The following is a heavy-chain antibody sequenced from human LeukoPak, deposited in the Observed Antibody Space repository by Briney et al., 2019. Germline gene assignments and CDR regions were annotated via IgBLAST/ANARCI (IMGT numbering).Heavy chain of an antibody. V-gene: IGHV3-13*01. CDR1: GYTFIDYD. J-gene: IGHJ4*02. Sequence: GGSLRLSCAASGYTFIDYDMHWVRQVIGKGLEWVSAIGIRGDTHYSGSVRGRFTIPRENAESSLYLQMNSLRAEDTAVYYCARGGIQVSGIDEFDYWGQGTLVTVSS. CDR2: IGIRGDT. CDR3: ARGGIQVSGIDEFDY. D-gene: IGHD6-19*01.